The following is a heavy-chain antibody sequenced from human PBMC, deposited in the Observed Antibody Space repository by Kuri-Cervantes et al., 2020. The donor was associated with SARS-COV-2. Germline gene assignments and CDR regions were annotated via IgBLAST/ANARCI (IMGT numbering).Heavy chain of an antibody. Sequence: GESLKISCAASGLTFSSYAMSWVRQAPGKGLEWVAFIRYDGSNKYYADSVKGRFTISRDNSKNTLYLQMNSLRAEDTAVYYCAKDAGIAAAGTRYYYYYYMDVWGKGTTVTVSS. CDR2: IRYDGSNK. V-gene: IGHV3-30*02. D-gene: IGHD6-13*01. CDR3: AKDAGIAAAGTRYYYYYYMDV. J-gene: IGHJ6*03. CDR1: GLTFSSYA.